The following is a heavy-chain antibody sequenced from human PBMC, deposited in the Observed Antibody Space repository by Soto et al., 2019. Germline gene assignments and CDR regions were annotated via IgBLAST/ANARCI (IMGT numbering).Heavy chain of an antibody. Sequence: GGSQRLSCAASGFTFRSFTMNWVRQAPGKGLEWVSTISSNSAYIYYTDALRGRFTISRDNAKNSLHLQMNSLRAEDTAVYYCTRDASRDSSARGWFDPWGPGTLVTVSS. CDR2: ISSNSAYI. CDR3: TRDASRDSSARGWFDP. D-gene: IGHD6-13*01. V-gene: IGHV3-21*01. CDR1: GFTFRSFT. J-gene: IGHJ5*02.